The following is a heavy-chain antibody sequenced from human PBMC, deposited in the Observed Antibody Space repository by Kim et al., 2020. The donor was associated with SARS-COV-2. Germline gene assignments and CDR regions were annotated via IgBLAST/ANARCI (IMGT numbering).Heavy chain of an antibody. D-gene: IGHD3-10*01. CDR1: GYTFTSYY. Sequence: ASVKVSCKASGYTFTSYYMHWVRQAPGQGLEWMGIINPSGGSTSYAQKFQGRVTMTRDTSTSTVYMELSSLRSEDTAVYYCARDAWFGETRSHGWFDSGGQGNLVTVSS. CDR3: ARDAWFGETRSHGWFDS. V-gene: IGHV1-46*01. CDR2: INPSGGST. J-gene: IGHJ5*01.